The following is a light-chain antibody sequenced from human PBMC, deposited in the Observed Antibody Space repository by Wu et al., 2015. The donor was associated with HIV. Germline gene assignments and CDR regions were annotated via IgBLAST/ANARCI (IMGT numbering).Light chain of an antibody. CDR1: QSVSINY. Sequence: ETVLTQSPGTLSLSPGERATLSCRASQSVSINYLAWYQQKPGQAPRLLIYGASSRATGISDRFRGSGSGTDFTLIISSLQSEDFAVYYRQQYNTWPSFGPGTKMDMK. V-gene: IGKV3-20*01. J-gene: IGKJ3*01. CDR2: GAS. CDR3: QQYNTWPS.